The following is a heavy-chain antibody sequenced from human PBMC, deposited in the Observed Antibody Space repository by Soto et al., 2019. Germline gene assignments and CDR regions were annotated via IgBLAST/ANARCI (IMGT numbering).Heavy chain of an antibody. Sequence: WGSLALSCASAGFTFRIYAMSWVRQAPGKGLEWVSAISGSGGSTYYADSVKGRFTISRYNSKNTLYLQMNSLRAEDTAVYYCAKGGTSIHYYYGMDVWGQGTPFTVSS. D-gene: IGHD3-3*02. CDR1: GFTFRIYA. J-gene: IGHJ6*01. CDR3: AKGGTSIHYYYGMDV. V-gene: IGHV3-23*01. CDR2: ISGSGGST.